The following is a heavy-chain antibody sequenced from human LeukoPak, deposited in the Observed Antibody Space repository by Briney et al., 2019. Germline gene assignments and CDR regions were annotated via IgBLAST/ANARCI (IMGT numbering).Heavy chain of an antibody. D-gene: IGHD2-15*01. CDR1: GFTFSSYD. V-gene: IGHV3-30*02. Sequence: GGSLRLSCVASGFTFSSYDMHWVRQAPGKGLEWVAFIRYDGSNKYYADSVKGRFTISRDNSKNTLYLQMNSLRAEDTAVYYCAKDAAQYCSGGSCYAYWGQGTLVTVSS. CDR2: IRYDGSNK. J-gene: IGHJ4*02. CDR3: AKDAAQYCSGGSCYAY.